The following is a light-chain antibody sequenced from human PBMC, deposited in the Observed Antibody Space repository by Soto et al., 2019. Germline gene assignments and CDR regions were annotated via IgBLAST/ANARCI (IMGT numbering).Light chain of an antibody. V-gene: IGKV4-1*01. Sequence: DIVMTQSPDSLAVSLGERATINCKSSQSVLHSSNNKNYLAWYQQKPGQPPKPLIYWASTRESGVPDRFSGSGSGTDFTLSISSLQAEDVAVYYCQQYNNWPRTFGQGTKVEIK. J-gene: IGKJ1*01. CDR1: QSVLHSSNNKNY. CDR2: WAS. CDR3: QQYNNWPRT.